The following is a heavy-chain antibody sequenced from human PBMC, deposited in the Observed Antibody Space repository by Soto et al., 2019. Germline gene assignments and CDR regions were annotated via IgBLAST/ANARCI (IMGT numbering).Heavy chain of an antibody. CDR3: ASAWFGELGYLDY. CDR2: IRNKANSYTT. Sequence: EVQLVESGGGLVQPGGSLRLSCAASGFTFSDHYMEWVRQAPGKGLEWVGRIRNKANSYTTEYGASVKGRFTISRDDSRNTLSVQMDCLKTEDTAVYYCASAWFGELGYLDYWGQGTLVTVSS. V-gene: IGHV3-72*01. D-gene: IGHD3-10*01. CDR1: GFTFSDHY. J-gene: IGHJ4*02.